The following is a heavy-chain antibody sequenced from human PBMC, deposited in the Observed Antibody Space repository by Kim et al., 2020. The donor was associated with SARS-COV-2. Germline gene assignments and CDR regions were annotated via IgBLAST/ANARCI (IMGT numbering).Heavy chain of an antibody. V-gene: IGHV2-5*01. J-gene: IGHJ4*02. CDR3: AHEIQHFDY. CDR2: DDK. Sequence: DDKHYSPSLKSRLTITQDTSKIQVVLTMTNMDPVDTATYYCAHEIQHFDYWGQGTLVTVSS.